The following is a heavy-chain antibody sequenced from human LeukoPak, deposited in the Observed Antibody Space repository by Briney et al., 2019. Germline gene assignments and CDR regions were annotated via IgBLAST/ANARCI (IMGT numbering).Heavy chain of an antibody. CDR1: RFTFSTYW. CDR2: IKQDGSEK. Sequence: GGSLRLSCAASRFTFSTYWMSWVRQAPGKGLEWVANIKQDGSEKYYVDSLRGRFTISRDNAKNSLCLQMNSLRTEDTAVYYCAREMCSGWHMCYGMDVWGQGTTVIVSS. V-gene: IGHV3-7*01. J-gene: IGHJ6*02. D-gene: IGHD6-19*01. CDR3: AREMCSGWHMCYGMDV.